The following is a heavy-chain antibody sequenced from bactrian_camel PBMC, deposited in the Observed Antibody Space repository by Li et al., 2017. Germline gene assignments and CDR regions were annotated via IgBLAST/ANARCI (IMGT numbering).Heavy chain of an antibody. CDR3: AKDPKMYGGSWLSPDIDH. D-gene: IGHD6*01. CDR1: GFTFSRNA. J-gene: IGHJ4*01. CDR2: INSGGGAT. Sequence: VQLVESGGGLVQPGGSLRLSCAASGFTFSRNAMSWVRQAPGKGPEWVAGINSGGGATLYLPSVEGRFTISRDNVKNTLYLQLDSLNTEDTAMYYCAKDPKMYGGSWLSPDIDHWGQGTQVTVS. V-gene: IGHV3S31*01.